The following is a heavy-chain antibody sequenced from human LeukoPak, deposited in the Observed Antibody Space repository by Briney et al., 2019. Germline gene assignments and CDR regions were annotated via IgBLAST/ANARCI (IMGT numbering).Heavy chain of an antibody. Sequence: SETLSLTCTVSGGSIRSYYRSWTRQPPGKGLEWIGYIYYSGHTNYNPSLNSRVPISVDTSKNQFSLKLSSVTAADTAVYYCARAYGYCSSTSCYEGGEYFDYWGQGTLVTVSS. CDR2: IYYSGHT. CDR3: ARAYGYCSSTSCYEGGEYFDY. CDR1: GGSIRSYY. J-gene: IGHJ4*02. D-gene: IGHD2-2*01. V-gene: IGHV4-59*01.